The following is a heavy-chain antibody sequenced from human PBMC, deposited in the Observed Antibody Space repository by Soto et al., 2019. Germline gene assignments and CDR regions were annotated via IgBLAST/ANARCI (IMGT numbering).Heavy chain of an antibody. Sequence: QVQLMESGGGVVQPGRSLRLSCAVSGFTVSTYGMHWVRQAPGKGLEWVAVISRDGGTKYYADSVKGRFTISRDNSRNTLFLEMNSLRVDDMAVYYCTGEVASGYWGQGTLVTVSS. V-gene: IGHV3-30*03. CDR1: GFTVSTYG. CDR2: ISRDGGTK. CDR3: TGEVASGY. J-gene: IGHJ4*02. D-gene: IGHD2-8*02.